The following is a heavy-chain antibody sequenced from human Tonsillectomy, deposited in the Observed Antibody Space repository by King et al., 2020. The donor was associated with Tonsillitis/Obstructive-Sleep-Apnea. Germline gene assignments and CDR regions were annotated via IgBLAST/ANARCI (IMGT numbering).Heavy chain of an antibody. CDR2: ITSSSSYI. J-gene: IGHJ3*02. V-gene: IGHV3-21*01. D-gene: IGHD1-7*01. CDR1: GFTFSSYS. Sequence: QLVQSGGGLVKPGGSLRLSCAASGFTFSSYSMNWVRQAPGRGLEWGSSITSSSSYIYYANSLKGRFTISRDNAKNSLYLQMYSLRAEDTAVYYCARDRSNWNYDAFDIWGQGTMVTVSS. CDR3: ARDRSNWNYDAFDI.